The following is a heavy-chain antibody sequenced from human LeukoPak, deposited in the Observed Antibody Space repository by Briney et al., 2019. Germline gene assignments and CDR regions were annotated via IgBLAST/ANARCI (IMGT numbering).Heavy chain of an antibody. CDR2: INPNSGGT. D-gene: IGHD3-10*01. CDR1: GGTFSSYA. CDR3: ARDLWFGESSPLYFDY. Sequence: ASVKVSCKASGGTFSSYAIRWVRQAPGQGLEWMGWINPNSGGTNYAQKFQGRVTMTRDTSISTAYMELSRLRSDDTAVYYCARDLWFGESSPLYFDYWGQGTLVTVSS. J-gene: IGHJ4*02. V-gene: IGHV1-2*02.